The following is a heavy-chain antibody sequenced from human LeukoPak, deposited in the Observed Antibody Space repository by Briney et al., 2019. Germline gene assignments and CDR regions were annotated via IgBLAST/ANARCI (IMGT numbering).Heavy chain of an antibody. CDR1: GITFSDFW. CDR2: ISQDGSAK. V-gene: IGHV3-7*04. D-gene: IGHD4-23*01. CDR3: ARDPMSGKFDY. J-gene: IGHJ4*02. Sequence: GGSLRLSCAASGITFSDFWMSWVRQAPGKGLEWVASISQDGSAKFYVDSVKGRFTISRDSANNSLYLQMNSLRVEDTAVYYCARDPMSGKFDYWGQGTQVIVSS.